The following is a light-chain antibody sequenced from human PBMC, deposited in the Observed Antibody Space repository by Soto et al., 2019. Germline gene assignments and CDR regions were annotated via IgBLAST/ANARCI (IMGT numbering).Light chain of an antibody. CDR2: DAS. CDR1: QSVTNNY. Sequence: EIVLTQSPVTLSLSPGERATLSCRASQSVTNNYLAWYQQKPGQAPRLLIDDASRRATGIPDRFSGTGSGTDFTLTISGLEPEDFAVYYCQQCSSSPLTFGGGTKVEIK. V-gene: IGKV3-20*01. CDR3: QQCSSSPLT. J-gene: IGKJ4*01.